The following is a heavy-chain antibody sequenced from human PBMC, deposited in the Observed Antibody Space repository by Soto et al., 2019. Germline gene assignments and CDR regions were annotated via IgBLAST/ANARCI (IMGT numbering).Heavy chain of an antibody. D-gene: IGHD6-13*01. CDR1: GFTFSNAW. Sequence: GGSLRLSCAASGFTFSNAWMNWVRQAPGKGLEWVGRIESKTDGGTTDYAAPVKGRFTISRDDSKNTLYLQMNSLKTEDTAVYYCELAAAGMDVWGQGTTVTVSS. CDR2: IESKTDGGTT. V-gene: IGHV3-15*07. J-gene: IGHJ6*02. CDR3: ELAAAGMDV.